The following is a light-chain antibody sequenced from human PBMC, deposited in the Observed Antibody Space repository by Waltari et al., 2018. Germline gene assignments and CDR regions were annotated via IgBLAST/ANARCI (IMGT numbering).Light chain of an antibody. CDR2: DAS. J-gene: IGKJ5*01. V-gene: IGKV1-39*01. CDR3: QQSYSPPFT. Sequence: IQMTQSPSSLSTAVVTRVTITCLASRGIDSYLKWYQQRPGRAPKLLIYDASTLQREVPTRFSGGGIGTDFTLTINNLQPEDFATYFCQQSYSPPFTFGQGTRLEI. CDR1: RGIDSY.